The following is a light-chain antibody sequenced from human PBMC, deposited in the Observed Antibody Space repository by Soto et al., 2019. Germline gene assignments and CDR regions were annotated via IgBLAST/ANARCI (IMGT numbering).Light chain of an antibody. Sequence: QSVLTQPPSVSAAPGQKVTISCSGSSSNIGNDDVSWYQQLPGTAPKLLIYSNNQRPSGVPDRFSGSKSGTSASLAISGLRSEDEADYYCAAWDDSLSGVVFGGGTKLTVL. CDR1: SSNIGNDD. V-gene: IGLV1-47*02. J-gene: IGLJ2*01. CDR3: AAWDDSLSGVV. CDR2: SNN.